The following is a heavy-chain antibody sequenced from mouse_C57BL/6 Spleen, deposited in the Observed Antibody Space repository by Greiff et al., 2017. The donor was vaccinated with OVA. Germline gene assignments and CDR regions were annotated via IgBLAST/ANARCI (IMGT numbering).Heavy chain of an antibody. CDR1: GYTFTSYW. CDR2: IYPGSGST. Sequence: QVQLQQPGAELVKPGASVKMSCKASGYTFTSYWITWVKQRPGQGLEWIGDIYPGSGSTNYNEKFKSKATLTVDTSSSTAYMQLSSLTSEDSAVYYCAKESSYSNYLYYFDYWGQGTTLTVSS. J-gene: IGHJ2*01. D-gene: IGHD2-5*01. V-gene: IGHV1-55*01. CDR3: AKESSYSNYLYYFDY.